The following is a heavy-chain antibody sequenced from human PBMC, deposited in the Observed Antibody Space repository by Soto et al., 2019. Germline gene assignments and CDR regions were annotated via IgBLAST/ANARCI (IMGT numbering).Heavy chain of an antibody. CDR3: ARDWSGSYANWFDP. D-gene: IGHD1-26*01. V-gene: IGHV1-3*01. CDR2: INAGNGDT. CDR1: GYTFTSYA. J-gene: IGHJ5*02. Sequence: QVQLVQSGAEVKKPGASVKVSCKASGYTFTSYAMHWVRQAPGQRLEWMGWINAGNGDTKYSQKFQGRVTITRDTSASTAYMELSSLRSEDTAVYYCARDWSGSYANWFDPWGQGTLVTVSS.